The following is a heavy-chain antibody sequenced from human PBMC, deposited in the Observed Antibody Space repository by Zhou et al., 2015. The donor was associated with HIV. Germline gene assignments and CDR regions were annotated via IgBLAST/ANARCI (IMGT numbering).Heavy chain of an antibody. D-gene: IGHD3-3*01. J-gene: IGHJ6*02. Sequence: QVQLVQSGAEVKKPGSSVKVSCKASGGTFSSYTISWVRQAPGQGLEWMGRIIPILGIANYAQKFQGRVTITADKSTSTAYMELSSLRSEDTAVYYCARDFGKLRGTYYDFWSGYPEIYYYGMDVWGQGTTVTVSS. CDR1: GGTFSSYT. V-gene: IGHV1-69*04. CDR2: IIPILGIA. CDR3: ARDFGKLRGTYYDFWSGYPEIYYYGMDV.